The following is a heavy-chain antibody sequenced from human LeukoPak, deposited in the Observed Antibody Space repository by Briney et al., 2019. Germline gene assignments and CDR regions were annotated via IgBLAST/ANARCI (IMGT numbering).Heavy chain of an antibody. V-gene: IGHV1-69*13. J-gene: IGHJ4*02. CDR2: IIPIFGTA. Sequence: SVKVSCKASGGTFSSYAISWVRQAPGQGLEWMGGIIPIFGTADYAQKFQGRVTITSDESTITAYTELSSLRSEDTAVYYCARTNTYYYDSSGYYDWGQGTLVTVSS. CDR3: ARTNTYYYDSSGYYD. CDR1: GGTFSSYA. D-gene: IGHD3-22*01.